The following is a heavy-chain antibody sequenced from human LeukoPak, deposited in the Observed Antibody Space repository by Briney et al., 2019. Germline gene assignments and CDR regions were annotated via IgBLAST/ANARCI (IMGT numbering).Heavy chain of an antibody. CDR3: AKGRQQLTYYYYYMDV. CDR1: GFTFDDYG. CDR2: ISGSGGST. J-gene: IGHJ6*03. D-gene: IGHD6-13*01. V-gene: IGHV3-23*01. Sequence: PGGSLRLSCAASGFTFDDYGMSWVRQAPGKGLEWVSGISGSGGSTYYADSVKGRFTISRDNSKNTLYLQMNSLRDEDTAVYYCAKGRQQLTYYYYYMDVWGKGTTVTVSS.